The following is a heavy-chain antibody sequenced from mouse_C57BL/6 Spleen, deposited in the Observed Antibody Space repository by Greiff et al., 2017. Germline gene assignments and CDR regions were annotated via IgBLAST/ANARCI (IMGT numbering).Heavy chain of an antibody. V-gene: IGHV1-50*01. Sequence: QVQLQQPGAELVKPGASVKLSCKASGYTFTSYWMQWVKQRPGQGLEWIGEIDPSDSYTNYNQKFKGKATLTVDTSSSTAYMQLSSLTSEDSAVYYCARELGWSWGQGTLVTVSA. CDR1: GYTFTSYW. CDR3: ARELGWS. J-gene: IGHJ3*01. CDR2: IDPSDSYT. D-gene: IGHD1-1*02.